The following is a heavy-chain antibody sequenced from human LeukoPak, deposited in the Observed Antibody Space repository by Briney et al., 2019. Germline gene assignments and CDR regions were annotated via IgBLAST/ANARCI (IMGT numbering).Heavy chain of an antibody. CDR2: ISSSSSYI. J-gene: IGHJ3*02. V-gene: IGHV3-21*01. Sequence: GGSLRLSCAASGFTFSSYSMNWVRQAPGKGLEWVSSISSSSSYIYYADSVKGRFTISRDNAKNSLHLQMNSLRAEDTAVYYCAREKITMIGDAFDIWGQGTMVTVSS. CDR1: GFTFSSYS. D-gene: IGHD3-22*01. CDR3: AREKITMIGDAFDI.